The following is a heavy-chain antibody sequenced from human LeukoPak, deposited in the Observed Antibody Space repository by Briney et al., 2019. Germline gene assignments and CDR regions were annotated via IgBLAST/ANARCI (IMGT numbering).Heavy chain of an antibody. Sequence: SETLSLTCAVYGGSFSGYYWSWIRQPPGKGLEWIGETNHSGSTNYNPSLKSRVTISVDTSKNQFSLKLSSVTAADTAVYYCARSNDYGDHTFDYWGQGTLVTVSS. CDR2: TNHSGST. J-gene: IGHJ4*02. V-gene: IGHV4-34*01. CDR1: GGSFSGYY. D-gene: IGHD4-17*01. CDR3: ARSNDYGDHTFDY.